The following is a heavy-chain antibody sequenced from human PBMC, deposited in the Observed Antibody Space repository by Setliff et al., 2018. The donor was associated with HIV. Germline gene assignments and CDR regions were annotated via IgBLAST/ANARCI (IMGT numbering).Heavy chain of an antibody. CDR3: ARHASTWYYESSGPHFDY. J-gene: IGHJ4*02. V-gene: IGHV1-18*01. D-gene: IGHD3-22*01. Sequence: GASVKVSCKVSGYTLTKLSIHWVRQAPGKGLEWMGWISANNGNTNYAQKLQGRVTMTTDTSTSTAYMELRSLRSDDTAVYYCARHASTWYYESSGPHFDYWGQGTLVTV. CDR1: GYTLTKLS. CDR2: ISANNGNT.